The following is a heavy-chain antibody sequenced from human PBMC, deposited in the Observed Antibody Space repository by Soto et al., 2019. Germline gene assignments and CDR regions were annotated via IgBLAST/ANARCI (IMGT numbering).Heavy chain of an antibody. V-gene: IGHV4-59*02. CDR2: IYYSGST. J-gene: IGHJ4*02. CDR3: ARGWDSSSWYPRLDD. D-gene: IGHD6-13*01. CDR1: GGSVSSYY. Sequence: SDTLSLTCTVSGGSVSSYYRSWVRPPPGKGLEWIGYIYYSGSTNYNPSLKSRVTISVDTSKNQFSLKLSSVTAADTAVYDCARGWDSSSWYPRLDDWGQGTLVTVSS.